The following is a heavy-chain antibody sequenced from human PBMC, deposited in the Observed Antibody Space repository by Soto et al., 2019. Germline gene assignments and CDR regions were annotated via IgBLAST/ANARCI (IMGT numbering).Heavy chain of an antibody. CDR2: IIPILGIA. CDR3: AAEKGYSYGPTKLEY. D-gene: IGHD5-18*01. V-gene: IGHV1-69*02. Sequence: GASVKVSCKASGGTLSSYTISWVRQAPGQGLEWMGRIIPILGIANYAQKFQGRVTITADKSTSTAYMELSSLRSEDTAVYYCAAEKGYSYGPTKLEYWGQGTLVTGSS. J-gene: IGHJ4*02. CDR1: GGTLSSYT.